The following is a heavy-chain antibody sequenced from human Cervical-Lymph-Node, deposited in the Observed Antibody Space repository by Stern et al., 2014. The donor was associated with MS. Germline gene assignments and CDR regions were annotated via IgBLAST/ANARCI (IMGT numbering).Heavy chain of an antibody. CDR3: ARHSSDYYFYSFDS. J-gene: IGHJ4*02. V-gene: IGHV1-69*01. D-gene: IGHD3-22*01. CDR2: FIPVLGTS. Sequence: MQLVESGAEVKKPGSSVKVSCQASGGTFSTNAVSWVRQAPGHGLEWMGGFIPVLGTSNYAQNFQGRVTITTDESASTAYMDLSSLTSEDTAVYYCARHSSDYYFYSFDSWGQGTLVTVSS. CDR1: GGTFSTNA.